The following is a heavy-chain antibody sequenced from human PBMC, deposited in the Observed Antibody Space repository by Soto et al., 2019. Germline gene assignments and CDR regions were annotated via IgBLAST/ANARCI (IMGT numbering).Heavy chain of an antibody. D-gene: IGHD3-10*01. J-gene: IGHJ4*02. CDR3: ARYYYDSGSYHKYYFDY. V-gene: IGHV4-39*01. Sequence: SETLSLTCTVSGDSISSSRYYWGWIRQPPGQGLGWIGSVYSSGSTNYNPSLKSRVTISVDTSKNQFSLKLSSVTAADTAVYYCARYYYDSGSYHKYYFDYWGQGTLVTGSS. CDR1: GDSISSSRYY. CDR2: VYSSGST.